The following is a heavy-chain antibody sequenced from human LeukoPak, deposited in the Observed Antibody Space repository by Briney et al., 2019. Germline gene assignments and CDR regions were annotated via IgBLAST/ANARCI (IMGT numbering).Heavy chain of an antibody. Sequence: PGGSLRLSCAASGFTFSSYSMNWVRQAPGKGREWVSSISSSSSYIYYADSVKGRFTISRDNAKNSLYLQMNSLRAEDTAVYYCARDRRWEPFDYWGQGTLVTVSS. J-gene: IGHJ4*02. CDR2: ISSSSSYI. CDR1: GFTFSSYS. V-gene: IGHV3-21*01. D-gene: IGHD1-26*01. CDR3: ARDRRWEPFDY.